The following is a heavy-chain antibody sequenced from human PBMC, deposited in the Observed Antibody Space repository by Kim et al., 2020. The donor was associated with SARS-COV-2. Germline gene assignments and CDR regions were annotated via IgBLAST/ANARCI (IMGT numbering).Heavy chain of an antibody. V-gene: IGHV3-72*01. J-gene: IGHJ3*02. Sequence: GGSLRLSCAASGFTFSDHYMDWVRQAPGKGLEWVGRTRNKANSYTTEYAASVKGRFTISRDDSKNSLYLQMNSLKTEDTAVYYCARVGSSGWYNPDDAFDIWGQGTMVTVSS. CDR3: ARVGSSGWYNPDDAFDI. CDR1: GFTFSDHY. CDR2: TRNKANSYTT. D-gene: IGHD6-19*01.